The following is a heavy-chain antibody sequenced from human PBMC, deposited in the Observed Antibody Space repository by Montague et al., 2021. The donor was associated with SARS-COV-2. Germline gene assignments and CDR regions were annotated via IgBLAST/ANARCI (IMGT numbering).Heavy chain of an antibody. Sequence: SETLSLTCTVSGGSINAYYWTWIRQPGGKGLEWIGFLYYSGVTNYNPSLKSRVTMSLDTSKNQFSLRLSSVTAADTAVYYCASGGTRDIVLVPSALDYWGRGIPVTVSS. CDR1: GGSINAYY. D-gene: IGHD2-2*01. V-gene: IGHV4-59*08. CDR2: LYYSGVT. CDR3: ASGGTRDIVLVPSALDY. J-gene: IGHJ4*02.